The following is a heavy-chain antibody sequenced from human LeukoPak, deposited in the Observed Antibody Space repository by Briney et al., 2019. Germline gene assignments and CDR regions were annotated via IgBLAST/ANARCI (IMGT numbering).Heavy chain of an antibody. CDR1: GPTFTSYA. CDR2: INTNTGNP. J-gene: IGHJ4*02. CDR3: ARESPYFDWFPEGY. Sequence: ASVKVSCKASGPTFTSYAMNWVRQAPGQGLEWMGWINTNTGNPTYAQGFTGRFVFSLDTSVSTAYLQISSLKAEDTAVYYCARESPYFDWFPEGYWGQGTLVTVSS. V-gene: IGHV7-4-1*02. D-gene: IGHD3-9*01.